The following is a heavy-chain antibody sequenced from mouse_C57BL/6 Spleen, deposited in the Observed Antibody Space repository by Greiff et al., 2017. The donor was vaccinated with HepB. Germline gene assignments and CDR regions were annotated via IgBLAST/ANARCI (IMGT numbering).Heavy chain of an antibody. V-gene: IGHV1-81*01. CDR1: GYTFTSYG. D-gene: IGHD3-2*02. Sequence: VQLKESGAELARPGASVKLSCKASGYTFTSYGISWVKQRTGQGLEWIGEIYPRSGNTYYNEKFKGKATLTADKSSSTAYMELRSLTSEDSAVYFCARQLRLRFYAMDYWGQGTSVTVSS. CDR2: IYPRSGNT. J-gene: IGHJ4*01. CDR3: ARQLRLRFYAMDY.